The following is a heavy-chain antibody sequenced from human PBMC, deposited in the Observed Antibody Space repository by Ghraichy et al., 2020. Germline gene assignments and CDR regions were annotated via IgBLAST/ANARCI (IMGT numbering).Heavy chain of an antibody. CDR2: IRGNGVDK. J-gene: IGHJ4*02. CDR1: GFAFGTFG. CDR3: ARGIYDLDS. V-gene: IGHV3-23*01. Sequence: GGSLRLSCAASGFAFGTFGMSWVRQAPGKGLEWVSTIRGNGVDKYYAVSVKGRFTISRDTSRNKLYLEMNSLRAEDTAIYYCARGIYDLDSWGQGTLVTVSS. D-gene: IGHD3-3*01.